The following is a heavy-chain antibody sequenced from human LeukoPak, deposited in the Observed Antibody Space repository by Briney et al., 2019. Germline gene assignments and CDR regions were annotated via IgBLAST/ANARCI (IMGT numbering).Heavy chain of an antibody. CDR1: GGSISSSSYY. CDR3: ARLRGCQQLAYFDY. V-gene: IGHV4-39*01. CDR2: IYYSGGT. D-gene: IGHD6-13*01. Sequence: PSETLSLTCTVSGGSISSSSYYCGWIRQPPGKGLEWIGSIYYSGGTYYNPSLKSRVTISVDTSKNQFSLKLSSVTAADTAVYYCARLRGCQQLAYFDYWGQGTLFTVSS. J-gene: IGHJ4*02.